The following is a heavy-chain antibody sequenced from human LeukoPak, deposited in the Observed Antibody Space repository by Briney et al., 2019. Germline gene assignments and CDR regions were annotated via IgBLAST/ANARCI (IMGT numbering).Heavy chain of an antibody. CDR3: ARRGGINDALEI. CDR1: EDSFTNYW. Sequence: GESLKISCKGSEDSFTNYWIGWVRQMPGKGLECMGIIYPGDSDTRYSPSFQGQVTISADKSSSTAYLQWSSLKASDTAMYYCARRGGINDALEIWGQGTMVTVSS. J-gene: IGHJ3*02. V-gene: IGHV5-51*01. D-gene: IGHD3-16*01. CDR2: IYPGDSDT.